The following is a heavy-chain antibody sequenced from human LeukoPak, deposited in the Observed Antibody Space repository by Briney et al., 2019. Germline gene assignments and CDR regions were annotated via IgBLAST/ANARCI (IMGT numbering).Heavy chain of an antibody. Sequence: VASVKVSCKASGGTFSSYAISWVRQAPGQGLEWMGRIIPILGIANYAQKFQGRVTITADKSTSTAYMELSSLRSEDTAVYYCARRFIAVAGDAFGIWGQGTMVTVSS. CDR1: GGTFSSYA. V-gene: IGHV1-69*04. CDR2: IIPILGIA. CDR3: ARRFIAVAGDAFGI. D-gene: IGHD6-19*01. J-gene: IGHJ3*02.